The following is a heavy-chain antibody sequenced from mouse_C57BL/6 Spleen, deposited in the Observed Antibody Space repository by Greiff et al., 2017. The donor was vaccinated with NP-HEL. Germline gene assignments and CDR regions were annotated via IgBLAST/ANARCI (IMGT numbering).Heavy chain of an antibody. CDR2: IYPGSGNT. CDR1: GYTFTDYY. CDR3: ASEEGGNFDY. V-gene: IGHV1-76*01. J-gene: IGHJ2*01. Sequence: QVQLKESGAELVRPGASVKLSCKASGYTFTDYYINWVKQRPGQGLEWIARIYPGSGNTYYNEKFKGKATLTAEKSSSTTYMQLSSLTSEDSAVYFCASEEGGNFDYWGQGTTLTVSS.